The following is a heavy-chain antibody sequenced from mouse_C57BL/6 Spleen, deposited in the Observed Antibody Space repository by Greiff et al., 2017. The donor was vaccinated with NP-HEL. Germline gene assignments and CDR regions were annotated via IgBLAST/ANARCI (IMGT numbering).Heavy chain of an antibody. CDR1: GFTFSDYG. D-gene: IGHD1-1*01. Sequence: DVHLVESGGGLVKPGGSLKLSCAASGFTFSDYGMHWVRQAPEKGLEWVAYISSGSSTIYYADTVKGRFTIARDNAKNTLFLHMTSLRSEDTAMYYCARIYYYGSSYLGYAMDYWGQGTSVTVSS. V-gene: IGHV5-17*01. J-gene: IGHJ4*01. CDR3: ARIYYYGSSYLGYAMDY. CDR2: ISSGSSTI.